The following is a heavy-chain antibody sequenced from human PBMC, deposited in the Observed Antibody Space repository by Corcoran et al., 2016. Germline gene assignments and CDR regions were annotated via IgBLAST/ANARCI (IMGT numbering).Heavy chain of an antibody. CDR2: ISSSGSYI. Sequence: EVQLVESGGGLVKPGGSLRLSCAASGFTFSRYSMNWVRQAPGKGLEWVSSISSSGSYIYYADVVKGRFTISRDNAKNSLYLQMNSLGAEDTAVYYCAREADLGLWEWLLTFDPWGQGTLVTVSS. CDR3: AREADLGLWEWLLTFDP. J-gene: IGHJ5*02. D-gene: IGHD3-3*02. V-gene: IGHV3-21*01. CDR1: GFTFSRYS.